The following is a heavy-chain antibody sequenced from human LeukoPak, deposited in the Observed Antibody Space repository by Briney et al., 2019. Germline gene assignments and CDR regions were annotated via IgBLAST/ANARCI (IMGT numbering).Heavy chain of an antibody. J-gene: IGHJ4*02. D-gene: IGHD3-22*01. CDR2: IYHSGST. Sequence: PSGTLSLTCAVSGGSISSSNWWSWVRQPPGKGLEWIGYIYHSGSTYYNPSLKSRVTISVDRSKNQFSLKLSSVTAADTAVYYCASTPDPYYYDSSGYYLDYWGQGTLVTVSS. V-gene: IGHV4-4*02. CDR1: GGSISSSNW. CDR3: ASTPDPYYYDSSGYYLDY.